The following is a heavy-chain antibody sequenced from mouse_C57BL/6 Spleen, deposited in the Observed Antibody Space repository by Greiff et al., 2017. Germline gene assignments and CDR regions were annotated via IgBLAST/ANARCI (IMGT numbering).Heavy chain of an antibody. CDR1: GFTFSDYG. Sequence: EVQLVESGGGLVKPGGSLKLSCAASGFTFSDYGMHWVRQAPEKGLEWVAYISRGSSTIYYADTVKGRFTISRDNAKNTLFLQMTSLRSEDTAMYYCARWYDYGPYYCDYWGQGTTLTVSS. D-gene: IGHD2-4*01. J-gene: IGHJ2*01. CDR2: ISRGSSTI. V-gene: IGHV5-17*01. CDR3: ARWYDYGPYYCDY.